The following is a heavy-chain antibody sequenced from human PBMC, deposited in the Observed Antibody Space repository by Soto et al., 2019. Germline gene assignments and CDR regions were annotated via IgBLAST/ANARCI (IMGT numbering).Heavy chain of an antibody. J-gene: IGHJ4*02. CDR2: ISAYNGNT. V-gene: IGHV1-18*01. CDR3: ARVPFLPGIAVAYFDY. D-gene: IGHD6-19*01. CDR1: GYTFTSYG. Sequence: GASVKVSCKASGYTFTSYGISWVRQAPGQGLEWMGWISAYNGNTNYAQKLQGRVTMTTDTSTSTAYMELRSLRSDDTAVYYCARVPFLPGIAVAYFDYWGQGTLVTVSS.